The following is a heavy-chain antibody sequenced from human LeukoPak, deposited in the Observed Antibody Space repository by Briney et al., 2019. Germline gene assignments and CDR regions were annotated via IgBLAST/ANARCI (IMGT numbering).Heavy chain of an antibody. Sequence: GASVKVSCKASRGTFSSYAISWVRQAPGQGLEWMGRIIPILVIANYAQKFKGRVTITAEKSTSTAYMELSRLRSEDTAVYYCASYYDSSGYRTRPLDYWGQGTLVTVSS. D-gene: IGHD3-22*01. CDR3: ASYYDSSGYRTRPLDY. CDR1: RGTFSSYA. CDR2: IIPILVIA. J-gene: IGHJ4*02. V-gene: IGHV1-69*04.